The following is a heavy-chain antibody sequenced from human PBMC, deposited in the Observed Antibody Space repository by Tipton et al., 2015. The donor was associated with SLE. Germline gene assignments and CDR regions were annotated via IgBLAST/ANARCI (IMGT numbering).Heavy chain of an antibody. CDR1: GFTFSSYS. J-gene: IGHJ4*02. CDR2: IYYSGST. D-gene: IGHD5-12*01. Sequence: LRLSCAASGFTFSSYSMNWVRQPPGKGLEWIGSIYYSGSTYYNPSLKSRVTISVDTSKNQFSLKLSSVTAADTAVYYCARETKWLRHFDYWGQGTLVTVSS. CDR3: ARETKWLRHFDY. V-gene: IGHV4-39*07.